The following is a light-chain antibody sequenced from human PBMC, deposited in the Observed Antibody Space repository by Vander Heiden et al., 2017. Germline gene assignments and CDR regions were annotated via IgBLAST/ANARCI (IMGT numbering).Light chain of an antibody. V-gene: IGLV1-47*01. CDR3: AAWDDSLSGV. CDR2: RNN. CDR1: SSNIGSNY. J-gene: IGLJ3*02. Sequence: QSVLTQPPSASGTPGQRVTISCSGSSSNIGSNYVYWYQQLPGTAPKLLIYRNNQRPSGVPDRFSGSKSGTSACLAISGLRSEDEADYYCAAWDDSLSGVFGGGTKLTVL.